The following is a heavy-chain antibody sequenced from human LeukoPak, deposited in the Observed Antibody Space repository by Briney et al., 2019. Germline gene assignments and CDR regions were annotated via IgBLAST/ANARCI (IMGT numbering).Heavy chain of an antibody. J-gene: IGHJ6*03. Sequence: SETLSLTCTVSGGSISSSSYYWGWIRQPPGKGLEWIGSIYYSGNTHYNPSLKSRVTISVDTSKNQFSLKLSSVTAADTAVYYCARRIAAAGSYYYYYMDVWGKGTTVTVSS. D-gene: IGHD6-13*01. V-gene: IGHV4-39*07. CDR3: ARRIAAAGSYYYYYMDV. CDR2: IYYSGNT. CDR1: GGSISSSSYY.